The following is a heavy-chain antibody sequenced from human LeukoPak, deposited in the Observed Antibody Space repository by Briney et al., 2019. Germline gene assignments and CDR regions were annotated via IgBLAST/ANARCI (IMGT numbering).Heavy chain of an antibody. CDR1: GFTFSSYW. Sequence: QAGGSLRLSCAASGFTFSSYWMSWVRQAPGKGLEWVANIKQDGSEKYYVDSVKGRFTISRDNAKNSLYLQMNSLRAEDTAVYYCARVSHTPDYGDPTRAFDIWGQGTMVTVSS. CDR2: IKQDGSEK. J-gene: IGHJ3*02. D-gene: IGHD4-17*01. V-gene: IGHV3-7*01. CDR3: ARVSHTPDYGDPTRAFDI.